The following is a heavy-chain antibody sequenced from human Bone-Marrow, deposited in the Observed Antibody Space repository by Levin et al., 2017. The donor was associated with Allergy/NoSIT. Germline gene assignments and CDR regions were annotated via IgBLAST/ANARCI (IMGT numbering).Heavy chain of an antibody. CDR2: IFYSGNS. V-gene: IGHV4-39*01. J-gene: IGHJ4*02. D-gene: IGHD3-16*01. CDR1: GASITTNNYY. CDR3: GGSGY. Sequence: KSSETLSLTCTVSGASITTNNYYWAWIRQPPGKGLEWIGNIFYSGNSYYAPSLKSRVTISVDTSKNQFSLKLTSVTASDTAVYYCGGSGYWGQGTLVTVSS.